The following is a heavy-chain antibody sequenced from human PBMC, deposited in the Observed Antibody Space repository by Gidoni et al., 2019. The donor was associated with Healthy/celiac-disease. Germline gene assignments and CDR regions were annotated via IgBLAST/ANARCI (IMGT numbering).Heavy chain of an antibody. V-gene: IGHV4-59*01. CDR3: AREKQRLDGETYFDY. J-gene: IGHJ4*02. CDR2: IYYSGST. D-gene: IGHD6-19*01. CDR1: GGSISSYY. Sequence: QVQLQESGPGLVKTSETLSLTCTATGGSISSYYWSWIRQPPGKGLEWIGYIYYSGSTNYNPSLKSRVAISVDTSKNQFSLKLSTVTAADAAVYFCAREKQRLDGETYFDYWGQGTLVTVSS.